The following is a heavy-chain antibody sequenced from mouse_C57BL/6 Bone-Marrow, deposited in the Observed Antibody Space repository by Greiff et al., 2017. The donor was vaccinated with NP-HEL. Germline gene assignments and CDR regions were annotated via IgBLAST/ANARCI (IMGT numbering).Heavy chain of an antibody. CDR1: GFTFSDYG. V-gene: IGHV5-15*01. Sequence: EVHLVESGGGLVQPGGSLKLSCAASGFTFSDYGMAWVRQAPRKGPEWVAFISNLAYSIYYADTVTGRFTISRENAKNTLYLEMSSLRSEDTAMYYCARRGLRRRGNYFDYWGQGTTLTVSS. CDR3: ARRGLRRRGNYFDY. J-gene: IGHJ2*01. D-gene: IGHD2-2*01. CDR2: ISNLAYSI.